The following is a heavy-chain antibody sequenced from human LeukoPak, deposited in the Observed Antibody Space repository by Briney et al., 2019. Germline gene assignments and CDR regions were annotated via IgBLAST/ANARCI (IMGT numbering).Heavy chain of an antibody. Sequence: GGSLRLSCAASGFTFSSYSMHWVRQAPGKGLEWVSVISYDGNNKYYADSVKGRFTISRDNSKNTVYLQMNSLRAEDTAVYYCARFYSSWYDGDYWGQGTLVTVSS. CDR3: ARFYSSWYDGDY. CDR1: GFTFSSYS. J-gene: IGHJ4*02. D-gene: IGHD6-13*01. V-gene: IGHV3-30-3*01. CDR2: ISYDGNNK.